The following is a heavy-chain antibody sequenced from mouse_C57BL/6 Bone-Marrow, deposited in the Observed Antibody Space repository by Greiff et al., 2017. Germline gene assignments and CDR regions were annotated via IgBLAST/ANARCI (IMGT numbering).Heavy chain of an antibody. D-gene: IGHD2-3*01. CDR3: TKDGYYDWYFDV. V-gene: IGHV1-5*01. J-gene: IGHJ1*03. CDR2: IYPGNSDT. CDR1: GYTFTSYW. Sequence: VQLQQSGTVLARPGASVKMSCKTSGYTFTSYWMHWVKQRPGQGLEWIGAIYPGNSDTSYNQKFKGKAKLTAVTSASTAYMELISLTNEDSAVYYCTKDGYYDWYFDVWGTGTTVTVSS.